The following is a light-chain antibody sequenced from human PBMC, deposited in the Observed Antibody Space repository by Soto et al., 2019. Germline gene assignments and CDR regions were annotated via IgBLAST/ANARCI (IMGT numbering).Light chain of an antibody. CDR2: GAS. V-gene: IGKV3-15*01. Sequence: EIVNTHSPATLSVSPGERATLSCRASQSVSSNLAWYQQKPGQAPRLLIYGASTRATGIPARFSGSGSGTEFTLTISSLQSEDFAVYYCQQYNNWHTFGGGTKVDIK. CDR1: QSVSSN. CDR3: QQYNNWHT. J-gene: IGKJ4*01.